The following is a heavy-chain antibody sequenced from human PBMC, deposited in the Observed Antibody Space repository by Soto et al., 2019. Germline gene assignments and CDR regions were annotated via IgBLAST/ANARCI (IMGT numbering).Heavy chain of an antibody. CDR3: ARVSYGDYANYHFDY. J-gene: IGHJ4*02. V-gene: IGHV4-59*01. Sequence: SETLSLTCTVSGGSINSYYWSWIRQPPGKGLEWIGYIYYSGTTSYNPSLKSRVTISVDTSKNQFSLKLSSVSAADTAVYYCARVSYGDYANYHFDYRGQGTLVTVSS. CDR2: IYYSGTT. D-gene: IGHD4-17*01. CDR1: GGSINSYY.